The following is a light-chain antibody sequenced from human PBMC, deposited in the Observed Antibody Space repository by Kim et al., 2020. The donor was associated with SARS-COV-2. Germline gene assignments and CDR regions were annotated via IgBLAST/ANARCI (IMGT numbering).Light chain of an antibody. CDR3: CSYAGSSTVI. V-gene: IGLV2-23*02. CDR2: DVS. Sequence: QSALNQTASVSGSPGQSIIISCTGTSSDVGNYNLVSWYQQHPGKAPKLMIYDVSKRPSGVSNRFSGSKSGNTASLTISGLQAEDEADYYCCSYAGSSTVIFGRGTQLTVL. J-gene: IGLJ2*01. CDR1: SSDVGNYNL.